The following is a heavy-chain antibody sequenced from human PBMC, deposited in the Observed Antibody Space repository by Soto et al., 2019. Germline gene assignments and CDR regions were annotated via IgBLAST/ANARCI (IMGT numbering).Heavy chain of an antibody. D-gene: IGHD2-2*01. V-gene: IGHV1-18*01. J-gene: IGHJ6*02. CDR3: AREGLVLVPTTVNSDYYYYAMDV. CDR2: ISAYNGNT. CDR1: GYTFTSYG. Sequence: SVKVSCKASGYTFTSYGISWVRQAPGQGLEWMGWISAYNGNTNYAQKLQGRVTMTTDTSTSTAYMELSSLRSEDTAVYYCAREGLVLVPTTVNSDYYYYAMDVWGQGTTVTVSS.